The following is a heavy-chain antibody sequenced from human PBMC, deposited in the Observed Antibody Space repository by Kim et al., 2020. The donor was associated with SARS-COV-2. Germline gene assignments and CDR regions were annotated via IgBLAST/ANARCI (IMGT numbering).Heavy chain of an antibody. CDR2: IYSGGST. CDR3: ARGGYSSSWGTFDP. CDR1: GFTVSSNY. J-gene: IGHJ5*02. V-gene: IGHV3-53*01. Sequence: GGSLRHSCAASGFTVSSNYMSWVRQAPGKGLEWVSVIYSGGSTYYADSVKGRFTISRDNSKNTLYLQMNSLRAEDTAVYYCARGGYSSSWGTFDPWGQGTLVTVSS. D-gene: IGHD6-13*01.